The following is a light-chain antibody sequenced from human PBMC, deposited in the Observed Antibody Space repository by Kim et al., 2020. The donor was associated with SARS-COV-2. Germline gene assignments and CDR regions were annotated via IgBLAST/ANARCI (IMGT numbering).Light chain of an antibody. J-gene: IGKJ3*01. V-gene: IGKV3-20*01. CDR3: QQYGSSP. CDR1: QSVSSSY. Sequence: EIVLTQSPGTLSLSPGERTTLSWRASQSVSSSYLVWNQQKPGQAPRLLIYDASSRATGIPDRISGSGSGTDFTLTISRLEPEDFAVYYCQQYGSSPFGPGTKVDIK. CDR2: DAS.